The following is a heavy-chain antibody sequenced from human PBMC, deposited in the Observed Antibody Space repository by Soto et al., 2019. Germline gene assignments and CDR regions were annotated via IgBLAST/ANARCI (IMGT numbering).Heavy chain of an antibody. CDR3: ARATKRYSSSSSRGGMDV. D-gene: IGHD6-6*01. J-gene: IGHJ6*02. V-gene: IGHV1-2*04. CDR2: INPNSGGT. CDR1: GYTFTGYY. Sequence: ASVKVSCKASGYTFTGYYMHWVRQAPGQGLEWMGWINPNSGGTNYAQKFQGWVTMTRDTSISTAYMELSRLRSDDMAVYYCARATKRYSSSSSRGGMDVWGQGTTVTVSS.